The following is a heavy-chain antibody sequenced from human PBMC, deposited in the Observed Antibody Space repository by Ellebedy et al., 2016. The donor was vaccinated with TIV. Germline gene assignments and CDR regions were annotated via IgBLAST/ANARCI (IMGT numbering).Heavy chain of an antibody. Sequence: SETLSLTXAVSGGSISSGGFSWTWIRQTPGRGLEWIAYIYHSGNTYYNPSLKSRVTMSIDKSKNQFSLKLNSVTAADTAIYYCARLCSSFSCSGAFDFWGQGILVTVSS. J-gene: IGHJ4*02. CDR1: GGSISSGGFS. CDR2: IYHSGNT. D-gene: IGHD3-10*02. V-gene: IGHV4-30-2*01. CDR3: ARLCSSFSCSGAFDF.